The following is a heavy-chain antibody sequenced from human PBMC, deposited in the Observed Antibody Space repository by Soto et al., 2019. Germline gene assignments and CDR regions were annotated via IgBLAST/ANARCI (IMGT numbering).Heavy chain of an antibody. D-gene: IGHD6-13*01. J-gene: IGHJ6*02. CDR2: ISNTGGST. CDR3: AKIKRLGAAADYYYGMDV. Sequence: SVGLSCVDSGFALSKFDKSWVRQAPGKGLEWVSVISNTGGSTYYAGSVKGRFTISRDNSKNTLYLQMNIMRAEDTAVYYCAKIKRLGAAADYYYGMDVWGQGTTVTVSS. CDR1: GFALSKFD. V-gene: IGHV3-23*01.